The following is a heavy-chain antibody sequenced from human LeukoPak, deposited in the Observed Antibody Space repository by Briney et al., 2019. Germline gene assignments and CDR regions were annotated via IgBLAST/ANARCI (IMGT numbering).Heavy chain of an antibody. V-gene: IGHV3-21*01. CDR1: GFRFTDYT. CDR3: ARQRLGYYLDS. Sequence: GGSLRLSCAASGFRFTDYTMNWVRQAPGKGLEWVSSVSFSSTYIYYADSVKGRFTVSRDNAKNSLYLQMNSLGGGDTAVYYCARQRLGYYLDSWGQGTLVTVSS. D-gene: IGHD5-24*01. J-gene: IGHJ4*02. CDR2: VSFSSTYI.